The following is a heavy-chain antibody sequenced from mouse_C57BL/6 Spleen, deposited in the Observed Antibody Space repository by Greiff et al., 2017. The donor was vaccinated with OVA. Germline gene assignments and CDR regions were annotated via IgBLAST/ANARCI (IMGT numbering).Heavy chain of an antibody. Sequence: QVQLQQPGAELVRPGSSVKLSCKASGYTFTSYWMDWVKQRPGQGLEWIGNIYPSDSETHYNQKFKDKATLTVDKSSSTAYMQLSSLTSEDSAVYYCARGGEGRGFAYWGQGTLVTVSA. V-gene: IGHV1-61*01. CDR2: IYPSDSET. CDR1: GYTFTSYW. CDR3: ARGGEGRGFAY. J-gene: IGHJ3*01.